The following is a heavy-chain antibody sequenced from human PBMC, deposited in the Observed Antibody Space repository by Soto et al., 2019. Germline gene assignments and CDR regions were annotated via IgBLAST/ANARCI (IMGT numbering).Heavy chain of an antibody. CDR2: LPFGGTT. CDR3: ARQTTGERQWTFDS. V-gene: IGHV4-39*01. D-gene: IGHD4-17*01. CDR1: GDSFSSGFYY. Sequence: QLQLQESGPGLVKPSETLSLTCIVSGDSFSSGFYYWGWIRQPPGKGLEWIATLPFGGTTFYSPSVESRVTTSVDAPKNQFSLRLSSVTAADTALYYCARQTTGERQWTFDSWGQGTLVTVSS. J-gene: IGHJ4*02.